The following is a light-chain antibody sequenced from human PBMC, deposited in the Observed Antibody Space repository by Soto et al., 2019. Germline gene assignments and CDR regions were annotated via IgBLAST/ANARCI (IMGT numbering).Light chain of an antibody. CDR1: TSNIGSNT. V-gene: IGLV1-44*01. CDR2: SDS. Sequence: QSVLTQPPSASGTPGQRVTISCSGSTSNIGSNTVNWYQQLPGTAPKLLIYSDSQRPSGVPDRFSGSKSGTSASLAISGLQSEDEADYYCATWDHSLNGVLFGGGTKVTVL. J-gene: IGLJ2*01. CDR3: ATWDHSLNGVL.